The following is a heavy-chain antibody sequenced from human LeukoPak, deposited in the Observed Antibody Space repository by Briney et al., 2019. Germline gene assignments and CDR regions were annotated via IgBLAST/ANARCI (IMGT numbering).Heavy chain of an antibody. D-gene: IGHD3/OR15-3a*01. CDR2: IKRKGDGTI. V-gene: IGHV3-15*01. CDR3: TAGTGRSDFDY. Sequence: PGGSLRLSCAASGFTFSNAWMSWVRQAPGRGLEWVGRIKRKGDGTIDYAAPVKGRLSISRDDSKNTLYLQMNSLKSEDTAVYYCTAGTGRSDFDYWGQGTLVTVSS. J-gene: IGHJ4*02. CDR1: GFTFSNAW.